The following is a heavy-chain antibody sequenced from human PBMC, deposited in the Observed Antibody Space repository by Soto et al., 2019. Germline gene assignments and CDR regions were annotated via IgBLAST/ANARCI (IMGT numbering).Heavy chain of an antibody. J-gene: IGHJ4*02. V-gene: IGHV2-5*02. CDR2: IYWDDDK. Sequence: QITLKESGPTLIKPTQTLTLTCTFSGFSLSTSGVGVGWIRQPPGKALEWLALIYWDDDKRYSPSLKSRLTITKDPSKNQVVLTMTNMDPVDTATYYCAHSRSGLGGANFDYWGQGTLVTVSS. CDR3: AHSRSGLGGANFDY. CDR1: GFSLSTSGVG. D-gene: IGHD3-16*01.